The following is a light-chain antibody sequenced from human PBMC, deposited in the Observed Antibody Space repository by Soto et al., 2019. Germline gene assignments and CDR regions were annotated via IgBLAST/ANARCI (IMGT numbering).Light chain of an antibody. J-gene: IGKJ4*01. CDR1: QSVSSYY. V-gene: IGKV3-20*01. CDR2: GAA. CDR3: QQYGTSVLT. Sequence: EIVLTQSPGTLSLSPGEGAPLSCRASQSVSSYYLGWHQEKPGQAPRLLIYGAASRATGIPDRFRGSGSGTDFTLTISRLEPEDFAVYCCQQYGTSVLTFGGGTKVEIK.